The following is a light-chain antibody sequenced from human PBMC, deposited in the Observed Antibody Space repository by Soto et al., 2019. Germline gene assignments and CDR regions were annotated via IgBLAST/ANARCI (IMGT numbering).Light chain of an antibody. V-gene: IGLV3-21*02. CDR3: QVWDTSNDHVV. CDR1: NIGSKS. J-gene: IGLJ2*01. CDR2: DDS. Sequence: SYELTQPPSLSVAPGQTASITCGGSNIGSKSVHWYQQRPGQAPVLVVHDDSDRPSGIPDRFSGSNSENTATLTITRVEAVDEADYYCQVWDTSNDHVVFGGGTKLTVL.